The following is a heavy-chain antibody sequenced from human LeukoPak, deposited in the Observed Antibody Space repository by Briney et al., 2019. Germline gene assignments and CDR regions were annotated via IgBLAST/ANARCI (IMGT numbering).Heavy chain of an antibody. V-gene: IGHV4-39*02. CDR2: IYYNVAT. J-gene: IGHJ4*02. D-gene: IGHD5-24*01. CDR3: ARVRDGYNRNWAY. Sequence: SETLSLTCAVSGGSISSSIYYWGWFRQPPGKGLEWIGSIYYNVATYYNSSLKSRVTISVDTSKNHLSLKLSSVTAADTAVYYCARVRDGYNRNWAYWGQGTLVTVSS. CDR1: GGSISSSIYY.